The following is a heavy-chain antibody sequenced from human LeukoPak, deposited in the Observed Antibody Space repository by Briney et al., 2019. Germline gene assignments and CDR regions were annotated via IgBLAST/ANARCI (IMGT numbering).Heavy chain of an antibody. J-gene: IGHJ4*02. V-gene: IGHV1-18*01. CDR2: ISAYNGNT. D-gene: IGHD1-26*01. CDR3: ARDPYSGSCSGIEGFDY. CDR1: GYTFTSYG. Sequence: GASVKVSCKASGYTFTSYGIRWVRQAPGQGLEWMGWISAYNGNTNYAQKLQGRVTMTTDTSTSTAYMELRSLRSDDTAVYYCARDPYSGSCSGIEGFDYWGQGTLVTVSS.